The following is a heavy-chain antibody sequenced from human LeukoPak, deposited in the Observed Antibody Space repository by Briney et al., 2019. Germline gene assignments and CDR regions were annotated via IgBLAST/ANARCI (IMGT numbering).Heavy chain of an antibody. V-gene: IGHV4-34*01. CDR1: GGSLSGYY. Sequence: SETLSLTCAVYGGSLSGYYWSWIRQPPGKGLEWIGEINHSGSTNYNPSLKSRVTISVDTSKNQYSLKLSSVTAADTAVYYCASPHNAGAFDIWGQGTMVTVSS. D-gene: IGHD1-14*01. CDR2: INHSGST. J-gene: IGHJ3*02. CDR3: ASPHNAGAFDI.